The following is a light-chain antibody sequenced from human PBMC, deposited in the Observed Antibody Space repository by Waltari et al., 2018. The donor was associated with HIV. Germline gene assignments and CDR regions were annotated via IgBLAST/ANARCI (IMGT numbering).Light chain of an antibody. J-gene: IGLJ2*01. Sequence: SYELTQPPSVSVSPGQTARITCSGDALPKKYAYWYQQKSGQAPVLVIYEDNKRPSGIPERVSGSSAGTMATLTISGAQLEDEADYYCYSTDSSGNHRVFGGGTELIVL. CDR2: EDN. CDR1: ALPKKY. V-gene: IGLV3-10*01. CDR3: YSTDSSGNHRV.